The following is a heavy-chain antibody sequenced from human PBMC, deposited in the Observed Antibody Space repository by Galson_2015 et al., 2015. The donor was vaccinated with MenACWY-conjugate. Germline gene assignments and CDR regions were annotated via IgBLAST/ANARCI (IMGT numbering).Heavy chain of an antibody. CDR3: ARGPRGQLPGVDFDY. Sequence: SLRLSCAASGFTLSSYWMSWARRAPGKGLEWVASIKQDGNDKEYLDSVKGRFTISRDNARNSLYLQINSLRAEDTAIYYCARGPRGQLPGVDFDYWGQGTLVTVSS. CDR1: GFTLSSYW. D-gene: IGHD1-26*01. CDR2: IKQDGNDK. V-gene: IGHV3-7*03. J-gene: IGHJ4*02.